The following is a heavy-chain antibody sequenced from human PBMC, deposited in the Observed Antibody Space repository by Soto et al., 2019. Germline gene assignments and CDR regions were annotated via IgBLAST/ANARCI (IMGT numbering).Heavy chain of an antibody. D-gene: IGHD2-8*01. V-gene: IGHV3-33*01. J-gene: IGHJ3*02. Sequence: GGSLRLSCAASGFTFSTYGMNWVRQAPGKGLEWVAVLWYDGSNENYADSVKGRFTISRDNSKNTLYLQMNSLRAEDTAVYYCARDLYAFDIWGQGTMVTVS. CDR2: LWYDGSNE. CDR3: ARDLYAFDI. CDR1: GFTFSTYG.